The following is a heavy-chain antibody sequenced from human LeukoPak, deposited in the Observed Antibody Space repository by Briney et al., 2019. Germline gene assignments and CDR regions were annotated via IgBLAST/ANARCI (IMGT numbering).Heavy chain of an antibody. CDR1: GFTVSSNY. Sequence: GGSLRLSCAASGFTVSSNYMSWVRQAPGKGLEWVSVIYSGGSTYYADSVKGRFTISRHNSKNTLYLQMNSLRAEDTAVYYCAIVVVVAASPTGYWDQGTLVTVSS. CDR3: AIVVVVAASPTGY. D-gene: IGHD2-15*01. J-gene: IGHJ4*02. CDR2: IYSGGST. V-gene: IGHV3-53*04.